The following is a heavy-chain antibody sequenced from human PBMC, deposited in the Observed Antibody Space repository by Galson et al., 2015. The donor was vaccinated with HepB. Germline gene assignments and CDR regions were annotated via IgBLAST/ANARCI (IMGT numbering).Heavy chain of an antibody. CDR1: GYYFTGYY. V-gene: IGHV5-51*01. D-gene: IGHD4-17*01. Sequence: QSGAEVKKPGESLQISCKTSGYYFTGYYIAWVRQTPEKGLEWMAIIHPGDSETRYSPSFQGQVTMSADKSSSTAYLRWSTPKASDTAIYYCVRQGDGARSYAFDLWGHGTVVIVSS. CDR2: IHPGDSET. J-gene: IGHJ3*01. CDR3: VRQGDGARSYAFDL.